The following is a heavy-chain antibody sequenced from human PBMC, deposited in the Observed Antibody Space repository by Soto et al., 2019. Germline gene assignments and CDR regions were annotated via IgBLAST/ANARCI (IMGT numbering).Heavy chain of an antibody. J-gene: IGHJ6*02. V-gene: IGHV3-33*01. CDR2: IWYDGSNK. CDR1: GFTFSSYG. CDR3: ARDLRGPINMIVRTYGMDV. Sequence: PGGSLRLSCAASGFTFSSYGMHWVRQAPGKGLEWVAVIWYDGSNKYYADSVKGRFTISRDNSKNTLYLQMNSLRAEDTAVYYCARDLRGPINMIVRTYGMDVWGQGTTVTVSS. D-gene: IGHD3-22*01.